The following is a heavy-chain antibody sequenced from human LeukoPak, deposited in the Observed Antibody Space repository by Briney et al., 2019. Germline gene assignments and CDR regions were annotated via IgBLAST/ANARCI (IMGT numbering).Heavy chain of an antibody. J-gene: IGHJ3*02. Sequence: SETLSLTCAVYGGSFSGYYWSWIRQPPGKGLEWIGETNHSGSTNYNPSLKSRVTISVDTSKNQFSLKLSSVTAADTAVYYCARMYAFDIWGQGTMVTVSS. V-gene: IGHV4-34*01. CDR1: GGSFSGYY. CDR3: ARMYAFDI. CDR2: TNHSGST.